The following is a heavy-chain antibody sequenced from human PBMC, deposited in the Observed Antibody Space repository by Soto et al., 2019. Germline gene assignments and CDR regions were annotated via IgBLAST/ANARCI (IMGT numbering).Heavy chain of an antibody. CDR3: ARQPRGPGYGERGFYFDH. Sequence: PSETLSLTCTVSGGSTNSRNDYWGWIRQPPGRGLEWIGSVYYSGSTHDNPSPQSRVSISVDTSRNQFSLNLISVTAADTAVYFCARQPRGPGYGERGFYFDHWGQGTLVTVSS. J-gene: IGHJ4*02. V-gene: IGHV4-39*01. CDR2: VYYSGST. CDR1: GGSTNSRNDY. D-gene: IGHD3-16*01.